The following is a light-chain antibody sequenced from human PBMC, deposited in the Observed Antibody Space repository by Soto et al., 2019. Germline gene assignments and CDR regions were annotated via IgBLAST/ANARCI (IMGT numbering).Light chain of an antibody. V-gene: IGKV3-11*01. J-gene: IGKJ2*01. CDR2: ETS. Sequence: EIVLTQSPATLSLSPGERATLSCRASQSVSNYLSWYQQKPGQAPRLLMYETSKRATGIPARFSGSGSGTDFTLTISSLEPEDFAIYYCQQRNRWLRTFGQGTKLEIK. CDR3: QQRNRWLRT. CDR1: QSVSNY.